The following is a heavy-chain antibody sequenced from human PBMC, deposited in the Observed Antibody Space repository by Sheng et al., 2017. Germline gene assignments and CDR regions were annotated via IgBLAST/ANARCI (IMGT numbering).Heavy chain of an antibody. CDR1: GFTFSDYY. Sequence: QVQLVESGGDLVKPGGSLRLSCAASGFTFSDYYMSWIRQAPGKGLEWVSYISSNSDYTNYGDSVKGRFSISRDNAKNSLYLQMNSLRAEDTAVYYCARGGYNGYLIYWGQGTLVTVSS. D-gene: IGHD5-12*01. CDR3: ARGGYNGYLIY. J-gene: IGHJ4*02. V-gene: IGHV3-11*05. CDR2: ISSNSDYT.